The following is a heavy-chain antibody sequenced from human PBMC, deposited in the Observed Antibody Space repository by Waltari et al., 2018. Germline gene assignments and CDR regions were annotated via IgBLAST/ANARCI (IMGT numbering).Heavy chain of an antibody. V-gene: IGHV4-38-2*01. CDR2: IYHAGDT. CDR1: GYSINSGYY. CDR3: SRQVLGYCTSAACRRLES. J-gene: IGHJ4*02. Sequence: QVQLQESGPGLVKPSETLSLTCDVSGYSINSGYYWGWIRQSPGKGLEWIVTIYHAGDTFSNPSLKSRVTISMDTSKNQFSLKLNSVTAADTAVYFCSRQVLGYCTSAACRRLESWGQGTLVTVSS. D-gene: IGHD2-2*03.